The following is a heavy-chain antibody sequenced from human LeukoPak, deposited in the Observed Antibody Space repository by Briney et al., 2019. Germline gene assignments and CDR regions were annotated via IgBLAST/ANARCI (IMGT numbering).Heavy chain of an antibody. J-gene: IGHJ4*02. Sequence: GGSLRLSCAASGFTVSSSYMSWVRQAPGKWLEWVSVLYSAGTTYYADSVKGRFTISRYNSKNTLYLQMDSLRAEDTAVYYCARSSGSYLYFDYWGQGTLITVSS. CDR2: LYSAGTT. CDR1: GFTVSSSY. V-gene: IGHV3-66*02. D-gene: IGHD1-26*01. CDR3: ARSSGSYLYFDY.